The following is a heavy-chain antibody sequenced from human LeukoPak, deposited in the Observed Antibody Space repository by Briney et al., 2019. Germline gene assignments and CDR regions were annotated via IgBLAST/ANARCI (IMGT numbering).Heavy chain of an antibody. D-gene: IGHD5-18*01. Sequence: GGSLRLSCAATGFTFKDYGMHWVRHPPGKGLEWVSAVSGSGDNTYYADSVKGRFTISRDNSKNTLYLHMSSLRAEDTAVYYCACTAYYYYYLDVWGKGTTVTVSS. CDR1: GFTFKDYG. J-gene: IGHJ6*03. V-gene: IGHV3-23*01. CDR3: ACTAYYYYYLDV. CDR2: VSGSGDNT.